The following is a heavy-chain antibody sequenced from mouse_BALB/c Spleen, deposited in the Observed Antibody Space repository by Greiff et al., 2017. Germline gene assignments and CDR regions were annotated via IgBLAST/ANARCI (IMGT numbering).Heavy chain of an antibody. CDR3: ARPLRYDYYAMDD. J-gene: IGHJ4*01. Sequence: QVQLQQSGAELAKPGASVKMSCKASGYTFTSYWMHWVKQRPGQGLEWIGYINPSTGYTEYNQKFKDKATLTADKSSSTAYMQLSSLTSEDSAVYYCARPLRYDYYAMDDWGQGTSVTVSS. D-gene: IGHD2-14*01. V-gene: IGHV1-7*01. CDR2: INPSTGYT. CDR1: GYTFTSYW.